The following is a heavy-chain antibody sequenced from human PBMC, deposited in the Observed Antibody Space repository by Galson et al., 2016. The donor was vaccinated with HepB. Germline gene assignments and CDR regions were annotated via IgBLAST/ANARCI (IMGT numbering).Heavy chain of an antibody. CDR2: ISGSGDNT. Sequence: SLRLSCAASGFTFSSYSMAWVRQAPGKGLEWVSAISGSGDNTYYADSVKGRFTISRDNAKNSLYLQMDSLRAEDTAVYYCARGDRHSSSWWGFDYWGQGTLVTVSS. D-gene: IGHD6-13*01. CDR3: ARGDRHSSSWWGFDY. V-gene: IGHV3-23*01. J-gene: IGHJ4*02. CDR1: GFTFSSYS.